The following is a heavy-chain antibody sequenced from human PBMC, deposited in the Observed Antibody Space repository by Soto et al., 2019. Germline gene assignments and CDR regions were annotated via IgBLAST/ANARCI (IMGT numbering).Heavy chain of an antibody. CDR1: GFTFSSYS. J-gene: IGHJ5*02. CDR2: ISSSSSTI. Sequence: GGSLRLSCAASGFTFSSYSMNWVRQAPGKGLEWVSYISSSSSTIYYADSVKGRFTISRDNAKNSLYLQMNSLRAEDTAVYYCAKAPYGDYRENWFDPWGQGTLVTVSS. V-gene: IGHV3-48*01. D-gene: IGHD4-17*01. CDR3: AKAPYGDYRENWFDP.